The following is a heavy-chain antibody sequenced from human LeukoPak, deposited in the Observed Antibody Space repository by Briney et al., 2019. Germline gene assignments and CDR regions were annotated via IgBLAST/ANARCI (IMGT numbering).Heavy chain of an antibody. CDR3: ASQTKYYSASAGSYWGAFDL. V-gene: IGHV3-43*02. Sequence: GGSLRLSCAASGFTFDDYGMSWVRQAPGTGLEWVALSGNDGSTYYADSVRGRFTISRDSKNSLYLEMDSLRTEDTALYYCASQTKYYSASAGSYWGAFDLWGQGTMVTVFS. D-gene: IGHD3-10*01. J-gene: IGHJ3*01. CDR1: GFTFDDYG. CDR2: SGNDGST.